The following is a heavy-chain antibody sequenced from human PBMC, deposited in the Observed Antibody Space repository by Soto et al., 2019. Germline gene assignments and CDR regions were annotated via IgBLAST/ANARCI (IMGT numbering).Heavy chain of an antibody. CDR2: IIPIFGTA. V-gene: IGHV1-69*13. D-gene: IGHD3-22*01. J-gene: IGHJ4*02. CDR1: GGTFSSYA. CDR3: ARVRDSSGYXFDY. Sequence: SVKVSCKASGGTFSSYAISWVRQAPGQGLEWMGGIIPIFGTANYAQKFQGRVTITADESTSTAYMELSSLRSEDTAVYYCARVRDSSGYXFDYWGQGTLVTVSS.